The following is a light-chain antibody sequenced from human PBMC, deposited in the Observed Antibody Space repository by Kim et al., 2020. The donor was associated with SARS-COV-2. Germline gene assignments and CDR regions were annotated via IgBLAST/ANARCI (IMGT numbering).Light chain of an antibody. J-gene: IGKJ1*01. CDR2: GAS. Sequence: SQGERATLSCRTSQSISSNYLAWYQHRPGQAPRLVLSGASGRATGIPGRFSGDGAGTEFTLIITKLEPEDFAMYYCQQYGSSPPTFGQGTKVDSK. CDR1: QSISSNY. CDR3: QQYGSSPPT. V-gene: IGKV3-20*01.